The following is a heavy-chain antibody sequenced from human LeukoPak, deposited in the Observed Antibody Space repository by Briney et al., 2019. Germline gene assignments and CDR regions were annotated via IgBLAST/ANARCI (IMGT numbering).Heavy chain of an antibody. CDR1: GFTFSSYA. V-gene: IGHV3-30*04. Sequence: PGGSLRLSCAASGFTFSSYAMHWVRQAPGKGLEWVAVISYDGSNKYYADSVKGRFTISRDNSKNTLYLQMSSLRAEDTAVYYCARDVTAGFSRTGDFAFDYWGQGTLVTVSS. CDR2: ISYDGSNK. J-gene: IGHJ4*02. CDR3: ARDVTAGFSRTGDFAFDY. D-gene: IGHD4-17*01.